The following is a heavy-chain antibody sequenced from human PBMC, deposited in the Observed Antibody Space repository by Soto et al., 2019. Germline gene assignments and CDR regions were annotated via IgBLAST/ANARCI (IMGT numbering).Heavy chain of an antibody. D-gene: IGHD3-22*01. V-gene: IGHV1-69*13. CDR3: ARLYDSSGYYFTYFDY. Sequence: ASVKVSCKASGGTFSSYAISWVRQAPGQGLEWMGGIIPIFGTANYAQKFQGRVTITADESTSTAYMELSSLRSEDTAVYYCARLYDSSGYYFTYFDYWGQGTLVTVSS. CDR2: IIPIFGTA. CDR1: GGTFSSYA. J-gene: IGHJ4*02.